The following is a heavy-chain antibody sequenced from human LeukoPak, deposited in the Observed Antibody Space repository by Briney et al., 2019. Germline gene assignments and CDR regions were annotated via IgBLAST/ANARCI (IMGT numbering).Heavy chain of an antibody. CDR2: ISYDGSNK. J-gene: IGHJ6*02. CDR3: AREPPDCSGGSCYFYYYGMDV. Sequence: GGSLRLSCAASGFTFSSYGMHWVRQAPGKGLEWVAVISYDGSNKYYADSVKGRFTISRDNSKNTLYLQMNSLRAEDTAVYYCAREPPDCSGGSCYFYYYGMDVWGQGTTVTVSS. V-gene: IGHV3-30*03. D-gene: IGHD2-15*01. CDR1: GFTFSSYG.